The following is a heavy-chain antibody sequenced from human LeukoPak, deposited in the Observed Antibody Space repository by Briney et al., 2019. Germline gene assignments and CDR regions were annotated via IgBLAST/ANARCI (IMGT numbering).Heavy chain of an antibody. Sequence: DSVMLSCKASGYTFTNYGISWVRQAPGQGLEWMGWISAYSGNTNYAQNLQGRVTMTTDTSTSTAYMELRSLGSDDTAVYYCARAPDDYDFWSGPFDYWGRGTLVTVSS. CDR2: ISAYSGNT. D-gene: IGHD3-3*01. V-gene: IGHV1-18*01. CDR3: ARAPDDYDFWSGPFDY. CDR1: GYTFTNYG. J-gene: IGHJ4*02.